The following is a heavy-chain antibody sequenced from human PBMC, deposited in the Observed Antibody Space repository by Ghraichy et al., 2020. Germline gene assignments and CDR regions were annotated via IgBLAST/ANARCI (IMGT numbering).Heavy chain of an antibody. CDR1: GFLFSDYD. J-gene: IGHJ4*02. V-gene: IGHV3-13*01. Sequence: ETLSLTCAASGFLFSDYDLHWVRQVPGKGLEWVSGIGTGGDKYYPDSVRGRFTISRENARNSFYLQMNSLRAEDTGVYFCTRISKPGYYGSWYSNWGQGTPVTVSS. D-gene: IGHD6-13*01. CDR2: IGTGGDK. CDR3: TRISKPGYYGSWYSN.